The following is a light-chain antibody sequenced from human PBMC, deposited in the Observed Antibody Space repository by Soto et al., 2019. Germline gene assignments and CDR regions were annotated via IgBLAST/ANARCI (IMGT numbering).Light chain of an antibody. V-gene: IGKV3-15*01. CDR1: QSVSTN. J-gene: IGKJ1*01. CDR2: GAS. CDR3: QQYNTRPRT. Sequence: IELTQSPGTLSLSLGERATISCRASQSVSTNFDWYQQRPGQAPKLLFYGASIMATAVPARFTASGSGTEFTLTISSLQSEDFAVYYCQQYNTRPRTFGQGTKVDIK.